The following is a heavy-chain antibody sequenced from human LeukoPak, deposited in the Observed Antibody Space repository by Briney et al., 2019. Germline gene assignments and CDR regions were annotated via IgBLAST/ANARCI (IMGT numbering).Heavy chain of an antibody. J-gene: IGHJ3*02. CDR2: IYPGDSDT. CDR3: ARQKTDSSGYYFDPFDI. V-gene: IGHV5-51*01. D-gene: IGHD3-22*01. Sequence: GESLQISCEGSAYTFSSYWIAWVRQMPGKGLEWMGIIYPGDSDTRYSPSFQGQVTISADKSISTAYLQWSSLKASDTAMYYCARQKTDSSGYYFDPFDIWGQGTMVTVSS. CDR1: AYTFSSYW.